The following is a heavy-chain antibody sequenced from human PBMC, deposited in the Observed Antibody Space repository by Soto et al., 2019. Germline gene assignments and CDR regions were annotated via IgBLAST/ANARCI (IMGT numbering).Heavy chain of an antibody. CDR2: INHSGST. CDR3: ARGGSGYYYENYFDY. CDR1: GGSFSGYY. J-gene: IGHJ4*02. Sequence: SETLSLTCAVYGGSFSGYYWSWIRQPPGKGLEWIGEINHSGSTNYNPSLKSQVTISVDTSKNQFSLKLSSVTAADTAVYYCARGGSGYYYENYFDYWGQGTLVTVSS. V-gene: IGHV4-34*01. D-gene: IGHD3-22*01.